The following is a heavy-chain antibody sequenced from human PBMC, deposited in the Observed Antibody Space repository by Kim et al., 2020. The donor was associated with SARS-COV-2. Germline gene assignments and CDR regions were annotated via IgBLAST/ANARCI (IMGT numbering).Heavy chain of an antibody. J-gene: IGHJ4*02. CDR2: K. Sequence: KYYADSAKVRFTISRNNSKNTMFLQMNSRSVGDTAVYYCGRDGWDPNFDYWGQGTLVTVSS. V-gene: IGHV3-30*01. CDR3: GRDGWDPNFDY. D-gene: IGHD1-26*01.